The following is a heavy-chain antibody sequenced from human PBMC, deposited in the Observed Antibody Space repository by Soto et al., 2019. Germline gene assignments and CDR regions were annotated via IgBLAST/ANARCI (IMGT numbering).Heavy chain of an antibody. V-gene: IGHV1-69*02. CDR3: AITYCRDNSCPRDFDF. CDR1: GGTFNTYT. CDR2: SIPIIDMA. Sequence: QVQVVQSGAEVKKPESSVKVSCKPSGGTFNTYTVNWVRLAPGHGLEWMGRSIPIIDMANYEQKFQDRVTITADRTTFTAYMELNSLTSDDTAVYYCAITYCRDNSCPRDFDFWGPGTRVTVSS. J-gene: IGHJ4*02. D-gene: IGHD2-21*01.